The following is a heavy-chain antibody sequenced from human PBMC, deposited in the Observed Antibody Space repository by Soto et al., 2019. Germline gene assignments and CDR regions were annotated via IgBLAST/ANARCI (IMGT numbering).Heavy chain of an antibody. Sequence: PGGSLRLSXSASGITVGGDYMTWVRQAPGKGLEWVSIIYSDGSTYYADSVKGRFTISRDNSKNTLYLQMNSLRAEDTAVYYCARDTRTAAGRYYHGMDVWGQGTTVTVSS. CDR1: GITVGGDY. J-gene: IGHJ6*02. CDR2: IYSDGST. D-gene: IGHD6-13*01. V-gene: IGHV3-53*01. CDR3: ARDTRTAAGRYYHGMDV.